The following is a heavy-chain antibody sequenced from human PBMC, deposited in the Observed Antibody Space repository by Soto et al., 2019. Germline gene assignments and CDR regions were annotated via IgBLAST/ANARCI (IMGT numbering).Heavy chain of an antibody. Sequence: RGSLRLSCAASGFTFSDYYMSWIRQAPGKGLEWISYISNSGSTIYYADSVQGRFTVSRDNAKNSLFLQMNSLRAEDTAVYYCARDQRLDIWRYGTMVTVSS. J-gene: IGHJ3*02. V-gene: IGHV3-11*01. CDR2: ISNSGSTI. CDR1: GFTFSDYY. CDR3: ARDQRLDI.